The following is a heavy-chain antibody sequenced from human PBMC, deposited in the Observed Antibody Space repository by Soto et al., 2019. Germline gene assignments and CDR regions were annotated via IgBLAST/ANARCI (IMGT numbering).Heavy chain of an antibody. J-gene: IGHJ4*02. V-gene: IGHV4-34*01. CDR1: GGSFSGYY. CDR2: INHSGST. D-gene: IGHD3-3*01. Sequence: SETLSLTCAVYGGSFSGYYWSWIRQPPGKGLEWIGEINHSGSTNYNPSLKSRVTISVDTSKNQFSLKLSSVTAADTAVYYCARGVYYDFWSGYYDPLYYFDYWGQGTLVTVSS. CDR3: ARGVYYDFWSGYYDPLYYFDY.